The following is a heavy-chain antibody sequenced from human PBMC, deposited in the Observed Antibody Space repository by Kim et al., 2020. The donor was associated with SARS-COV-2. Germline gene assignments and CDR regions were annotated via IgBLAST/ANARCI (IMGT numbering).Heavy chain of an antibody. CDR3: AKDQGLIRSSIAARLFDY. J-gene: IGHJ4*02. D-gene: IGHD6-6*01. CDR2: ISGSGGST. CDR1: GFTFSSYA. V-gene: IGHV3-23*01. Sequence: GGSLRLSCAASGFTFSSYAMSWVRQAPGKGLEWVSAISGSGGSTYYADSVKGRFTISRDNSKNTLYLQMNSLRAEDTAVYYCAKDQGLIRSSIAARLFDYWGQGTLVTVSS.